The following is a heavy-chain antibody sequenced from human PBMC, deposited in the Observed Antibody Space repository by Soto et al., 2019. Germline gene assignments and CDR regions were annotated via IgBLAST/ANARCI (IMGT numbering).Heavy chain of an antibody. V-gene: IGHV4-59*01. Sequence: XETLSLTCTVSGGSISSYYWSWIRQPPGKGLEWIGYIYYSGSTNYNPSLKSRVTISVDTSKNQFSLKLSSVTAADTAVYYCARESTYYDFWSGYYLNYGMDVWGQGTTVTVSS. D-gene: IGHD3-3*01. CDR1: GGSISSYY. J-gene: IGHJ6*02. CDR3: ARESTYYDFWSGYYLNYGMDV. CDR2: IYYSGST.